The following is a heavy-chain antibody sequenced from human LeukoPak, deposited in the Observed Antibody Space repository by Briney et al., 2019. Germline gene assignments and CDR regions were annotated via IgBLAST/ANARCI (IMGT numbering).Heavy chain of an antibody. J-gene: IGHJ4*02. Sequence: TGGSLRLSCAASGFTFDDYAMHWVRHAPGKGLEWVSGISWNSGSIGYADSVKGRFTISRDNAKNSLYLQMNSLRAEDTALYYCAKDTTSMVRGVNFDYWGQGTLVTVSS. CDR3: AKDTTSMVRGVNFDY. D-gene: IGHD3-10*01. V-gene: IGHV3-9*01. CDR1: GFTFDDYA. CDR2: ISWNSGSI.